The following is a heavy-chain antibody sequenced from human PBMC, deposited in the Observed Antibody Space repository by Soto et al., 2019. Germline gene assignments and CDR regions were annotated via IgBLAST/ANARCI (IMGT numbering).Heavy chain of an antibody. D-gene: IGHD2-2*01. V-gene: IGHV3-23*01. CDR1: GFTFSSYA. J-gene: IGHJ6*02. Sequence: GGSLRLSCAASGFTFSSYAMTWVRRAPGKGLEWVSGISGGGGTTYYADSVKGRFTIYRDNSQNTVYLQMNSLRAEDTAVYYCAKDFTGGQYRREYYYYGMDVWGQGTTVTVSS. CDR2: ISGGGGTT. CDR3: AKDFTGGQYRREYYYYGMDV.